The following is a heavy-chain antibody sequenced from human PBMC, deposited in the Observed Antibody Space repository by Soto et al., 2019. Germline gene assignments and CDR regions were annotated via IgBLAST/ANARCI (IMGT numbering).Heavy chain of an antibody. CDR3: ARDQRYYGSGSYYSDS. CDR2: ISAYTGKA. J-gene: IGHJ4*02. CDR1: GYVYISYG. D-gene: IGHD3-10*01. V-gene: IGHV1-18*04. Sequence: SGPAVKKPGASVKVSCKTSGYVYISYGISWVRQAPGHGLEWVGWISAYTGKADYAQKFQGRVTMTTETSTSTAFLELRSLRSDDTAVYYCARDQRYYGSGSYYSDSWGQGTLVTVSS.